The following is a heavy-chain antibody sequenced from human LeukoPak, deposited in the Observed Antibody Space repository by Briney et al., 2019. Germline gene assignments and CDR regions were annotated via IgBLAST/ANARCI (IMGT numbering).Heavy chain of an antibody. CDR1: GGSISSYY. V-gene: IGHV4-4*07. CDR2: IYTSGST. J-gene: IGHJ4*02. Sequence: PSETLSLTCTVSGGSISSYYWSWIRQPAGKGLEWIGRIYTSGSTNYNPSLKSRVTMSVDTSKNQFSLKLSSVTAADTAVYYCARGKMGLGGVLRYFDWFPHFDYWGQGTLVTVSS. CDR3: ARGKMGLGGVLRYFDWFPHFDY. D-gene: IGHD3-9*01.